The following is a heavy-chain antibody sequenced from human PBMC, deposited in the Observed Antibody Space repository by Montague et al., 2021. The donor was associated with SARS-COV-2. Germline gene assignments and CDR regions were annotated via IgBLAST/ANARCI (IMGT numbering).Heavy chain of an antibody. CDR1: GGSISSANYY. Sequence: TLSLTCSVSGGSISSANYYWSWIRQPPGKGLEFIGYIYYSGSSFYNPSLKSRLTISVDTSKNRFSLRLSSVTAADTAIYFCASQSGCYYNYFDLWGQGTLVTVSS. D-gene: IGHD1-26*01. J-gene: IGHJ4*02. CDR3: ASQSGCYYNYFDL. V-gene: IGHV4-31*03. CDR2: IYYSGSS.